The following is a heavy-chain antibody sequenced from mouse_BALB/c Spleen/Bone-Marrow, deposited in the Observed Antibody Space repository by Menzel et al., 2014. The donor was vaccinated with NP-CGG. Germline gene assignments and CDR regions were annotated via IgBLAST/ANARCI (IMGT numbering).Heavy chain of an antibody. D-gene: IGHD2-4*01. CDR2: IYPGSGST. CDR1: GYTFTDYV. Sequence: VQLQQSGPELVKPGASVKMSCKASGYTFTDYVISWVKQRTGQGLEWIGEIYPGSGSTYYNEKFKGNATLTADKSSNTAYMQLSSLTSEDSAVYFCARCYDYDWYFDVWGAGTTVTVSS. J-gene: IGHJ1*01. CDR3: ARCYDYDWYFDV. V-gene: IGHV1-77*01.